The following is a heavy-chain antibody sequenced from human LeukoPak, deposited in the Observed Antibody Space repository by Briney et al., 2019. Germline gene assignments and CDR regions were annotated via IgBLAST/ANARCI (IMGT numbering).Heavy chain of an antibody. D-gene: IGHD6-13*01. CDR1: GFTVSSNS. CDR3: ARALAAAGTDY. Sequence: GGSLRLSCAASGFTVSSNSMSWVRQAPGKGLEWVSIIYSGGSTYYADSVKGRFTISRDNSKNTLYLQMNSLRAEDTAVYYCARALAAAGTDYWGQGSLVTVSS. V-gene: IGHV3-66*01. J-gene: IGHJ4*02. CDR2: IYSGGST.